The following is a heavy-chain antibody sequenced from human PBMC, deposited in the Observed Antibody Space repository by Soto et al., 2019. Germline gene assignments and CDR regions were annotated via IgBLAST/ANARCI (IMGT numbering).Heavy chain of an antibody. CDR2: INAGNGNT. CDR1: GYTFTSYA. V-gene: IGHV1-3*01. J-gene: IGHJ2*01. CDR3: ARELYSSGWYRLVRYFDL. D-gene: IGHD6-19*01. Sequence: ASVKVSCKASGYTFTSYAMHWVRQAPGQRLEWMGWINAGNGNTKYSQKFQGRVTITRDTSASTAYMELSILRSEDTAVYYCARELYSSGWYRLVRYFDLWGRGTLVTVSS.